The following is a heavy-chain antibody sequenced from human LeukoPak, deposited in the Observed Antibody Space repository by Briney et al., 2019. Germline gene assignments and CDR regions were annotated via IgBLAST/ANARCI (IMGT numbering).Heavy chain of an antibody. D-gene: IGHD3-22*01. CDR2: IYYSGST. CDR1: SGSVSSYY. V-gene: IGHV4-59*02. CDR3: ARGSPYYYDSSAFDAFDI. Sequence: SETLSLTCTVSSGSVSSYYWSWIRQPPGKGLEWIGYIYYSGSTNYNPSLKSRVTISVDTSKNQFSLKLSSVTAADTAVYYCARGSPYYYDSSAFDAFDIWGQGTMVTVSS. J-gene: IGHJ3*02.